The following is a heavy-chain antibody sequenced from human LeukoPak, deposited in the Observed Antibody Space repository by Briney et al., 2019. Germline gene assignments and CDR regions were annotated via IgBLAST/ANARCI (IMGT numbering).Heavy chain of an antibody. CDR2: VYYGGSI. V-gene: IGHV4-39*01. CDR1: GASISNSNYY. Sequence: SETLSLTCTVSGASISNSNYYWACFRQPPVKGLEWIGSVYYGGSIYYHPSLKSRVTVSVDTSKNQFSLNVNSVTAADTAVYYCAGGIAAAGFDYWGQGTLVTVSS. CDR3: AGGIAAAGFDY. D-gene: IGHD6-13*01. J-gene: IGHJ4*02.